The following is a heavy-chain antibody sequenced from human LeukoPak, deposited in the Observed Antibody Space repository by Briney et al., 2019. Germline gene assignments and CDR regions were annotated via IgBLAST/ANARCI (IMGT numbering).Heavy chain of an antibody. J-gene: IGHJ4*02. CDR3: ARDGSSSGWSFDY. Sequence: GGSLRLSCAASGFTFSSYGMSWVRQAPGKGLEWVSAISGSGGSTYYADSVKGRFTISRDNSKNTLYLQMNSLRAEDTAVYYCARDGSSSGWSFDYWGQGTLVTVSS. V-gene: IGHV3-23*01. CDR1: GFTFSSYG. D-gene: IGHD6-19*01. CDR2: ISGSGGST.